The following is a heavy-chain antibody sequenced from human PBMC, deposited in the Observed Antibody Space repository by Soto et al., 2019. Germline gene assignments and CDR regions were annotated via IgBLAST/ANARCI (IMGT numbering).Heavy chain of an antibody. V-gene: IGHV3-23*01. J-gene: IGHJ5*02. CDR3: ARDPGWELLRWFDP. Sequence: VGSLRLSCAASGFTFSSYAMNWVRQAPGKGLEWVSDISGSGSSTNYADSVKGRFTISRDNSKNTLYLQMNSLRAEDTAVYYCARDPGWELLRWFDPWGQGTLVTVSS. CDR2: ISGSGSST. D-gene: IGHD1-26*01. CDR1: GFTFSSYA.